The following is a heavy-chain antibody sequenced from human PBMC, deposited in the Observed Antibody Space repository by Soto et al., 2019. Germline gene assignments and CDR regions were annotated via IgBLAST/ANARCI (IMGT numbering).Heavy chain of an antibody. Sequence: SETLSLTCTVSGGSISSYYWSWTRQPAGKGLEWIGRIYTSGSTNYNPSLKSRVTMSVDTSKNQFSLKLSSVTAADTAVYYCARDRYQLPHNWFDPWGQGTLVTVSS. D-gene: IGHD2-2*01. CDR2: IYTSGST. CDR3: ARDRYQLPHNWFDP. V-gene: IGHV4-4*07. J-gene: IGHJ5*02. CDR1: GGSISSYY.